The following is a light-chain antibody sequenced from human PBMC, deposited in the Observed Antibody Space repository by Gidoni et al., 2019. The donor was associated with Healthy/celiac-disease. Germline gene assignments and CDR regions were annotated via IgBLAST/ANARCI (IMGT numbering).Light chain of an antibody. CDR3: QSADSSGTYPLV. CDR1: ALPKQY. CDR2: KDS. V-gene: IGLV3-25*03. J-gene: IGLJ3*02. Sequence: SYELTQPPSVSVSPGQTASITCSGDALPKQYAYWYQQKPGQAPVLVIYKDSERPSGIPERFSGSSSGTTVTLTISGVQAEDEADYYCQSADSSGTYPLVFGGGTKLTVL.